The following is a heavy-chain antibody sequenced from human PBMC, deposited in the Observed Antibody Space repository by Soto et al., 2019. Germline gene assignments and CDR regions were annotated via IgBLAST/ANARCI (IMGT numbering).Heavy chain of an antibody. Sequence: GGSLRLSCAASGFTFNTYAMSWVRQAPGKGLEWVSAISDSGGRTYYVDSVKGRFTISRDNSKNTLYLQMNSLRAEDTAVYFCAKELVNSGWTYFDYCGQRTLVTVSS. CDR1: GFTFNTYA. V-gene: IGHV3-23*01. J-gene: IGHJ4*02. CDR3: AKELVNSGWTYFDY. D-gene: IGHD6-19*01. CDR2: ISDSGGRT.